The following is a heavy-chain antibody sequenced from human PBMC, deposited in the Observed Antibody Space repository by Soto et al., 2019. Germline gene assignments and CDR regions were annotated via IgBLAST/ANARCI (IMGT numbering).Heavy chain of an antibody. CDR1: GFTFSNYW. Sequence: EVQLVESGGGLVQPGGSLRLSCAASGFTFSNYWMHWVRQAPGEGLVWVSRINSDGTTTNYADSVKGRFTVSRDNAKKTLYLQMNSLRAEETAIYYCARGGLHAFYKDNWGQGTLVTVSS. CDR3: ARGGLHAFYKDN. V-gene: IGHV3-74*01. CDR2: INSDGTTT. D-gene: IGHD3-10*01. J-gene: IGHJ4*02.